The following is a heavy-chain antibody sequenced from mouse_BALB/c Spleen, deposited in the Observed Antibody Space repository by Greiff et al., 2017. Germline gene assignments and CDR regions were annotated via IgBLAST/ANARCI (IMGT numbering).Heavy chain of an antibody. CDR1: GDSITSGY. Sequence: EVLLVESGPSLVKPSQTLSLTCSVTGDSITSGYWNWIRKFPGNKLEYMGYISYSGSTYYNPSLKRRISITRDTSKNQYYLQLNSVTTEDTATYYCAREKGHCLYGYDGDYYAMDYWGQGTSVTVSS. CDR3: AREKGHCLYGYDGDYYAMDY. CDR2: ISYSGST. D-gene: IGHD2-2*01. V-gene: IGHV3-8*02. J-gene: IGHJ4*01.